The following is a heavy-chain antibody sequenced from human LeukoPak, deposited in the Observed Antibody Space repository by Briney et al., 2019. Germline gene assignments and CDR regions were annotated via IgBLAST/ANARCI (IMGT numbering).Heavy chain of an antibody. J-gene: IGHJ4*02. V-gene: IGHV3-23*01. D-gene: IGHD6-19*01. CDR3: ARGYSSGLHFDY. CDR2: ISGSGGST. Sequence: GGSLRLSCAASGFTFSSYAMSWVRQAPGKGLEWVSAISGSGGSTYYADSVKGRFTISRDNSKNTLYLQMNSLRAEDTAVYYCARGYSSGLHFDYWGQGTLVTVSS. CDR1: GFTFSSYA.